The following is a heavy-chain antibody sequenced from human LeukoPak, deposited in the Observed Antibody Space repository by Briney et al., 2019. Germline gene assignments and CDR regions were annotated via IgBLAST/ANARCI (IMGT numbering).Heavy chain of an antibody. J-gene: IGHJ4*02. CDR1: GGSFSGYY. D-gene: IGHD3-22*01. Sequence: SEALSLTCAVYGGSFSGYYWSWIRQPPGKGLEWIGEINHSGSTNYNPSLKSRVIISVDTSKNQFSLKLSSVTAADTAVYYCARRPSFVSSGYYWGQGTLVTVSS. CDR2: INHSGST. V-gene: IGHV4-34*01. CDR3: ARRPSFVSSGYY.